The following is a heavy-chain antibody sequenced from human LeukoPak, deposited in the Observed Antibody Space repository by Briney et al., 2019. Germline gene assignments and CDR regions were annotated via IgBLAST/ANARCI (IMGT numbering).Heavy chain of an antibody. CDR2: IYHSGST. D-gene: IGHD3-9*01. V-gene: IGHV4-59*12. J-gene: IGHJ4*02. CDR3: ARVGILTGYYALDY. CDR1: GGSISSYY. Sequence: SETLSLTCTVSGGSISSYYWSWIRQPPGKGLDWIGYIYHSGSTYYNPSLKSRVTISVDRSKNQFSLKLSSVTAADTAVYYCARVGILTGYYALDYWGQGTLVTVSS.